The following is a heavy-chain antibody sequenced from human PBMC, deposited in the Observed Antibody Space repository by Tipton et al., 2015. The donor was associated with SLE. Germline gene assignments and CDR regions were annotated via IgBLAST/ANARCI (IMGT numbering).Heavy chain of an antibody. V-gene: IGHV1-46*01. CDR1: GYTFTIYY. CDR3: ARECSGTGCLDY. D-gene: IGHD2-8*02. CDR2: INPSGGST. J-gene: IGHJ4*02. Sequence: QLVQSGAEVKKPGASVKVSCKASGYTFTIYYMHWVRQAPGQGLEWMGIINPSGGSTSYAQKFQGRVTMTRDTSTSTVYMELSSLRSEDTAVYYCARECSGTGCLDYWGQGTLVTVSS.